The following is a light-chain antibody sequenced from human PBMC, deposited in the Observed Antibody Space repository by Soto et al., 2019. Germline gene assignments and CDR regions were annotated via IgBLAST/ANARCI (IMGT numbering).Light chain of an antibody. V-gene: IGKV1-9*01. Sequence: DIQLTQSPSFLSASVGDRVTITCRASQGISSYLAWYQQKPGKAPKLLIYAASSLQSGVPSRFSGSGSGTEFTLTISSLQPEDFAAYYCQQLDAYPLTFGGGTTVEI. CDR3: QQLDAYPLT. CDR1: QGISSY. J-gene: IGKJ4*01. CDR2: AAS.